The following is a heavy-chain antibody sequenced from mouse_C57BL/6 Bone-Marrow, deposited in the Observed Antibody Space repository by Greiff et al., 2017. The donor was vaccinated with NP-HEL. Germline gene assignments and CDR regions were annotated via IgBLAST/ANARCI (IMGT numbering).Heavy chain of an antibody. CDR1: GYTFTNYW. CDR3: ARTGVATDYAMDY. Sequence: VQLQQSGAELVRPGTSVKMSCKASGYTFTNYWIGWAKQRPGHGLEWIGDIYPGGGYTNYNEKFKGKATLTADKSSSTAYMQFSSLTSEDSAIYYCARTGVATDYAMDYGGQGTSVTVSS. CDR2: IYPGGGYT. D-gene: IGHD1-1*01. J-gene: IGHJ4*01. V-gene: IGHV1-63*01.